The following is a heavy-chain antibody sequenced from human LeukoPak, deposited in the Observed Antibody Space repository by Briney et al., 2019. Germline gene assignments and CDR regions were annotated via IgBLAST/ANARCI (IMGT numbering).Heavy chain of an antibody. CDR1: GFTFSSYG. J-gene: IGHJ4*02. Sequence: GGSLRLSFAASGFTFSSYGMHWVRQAPGKGLEWVAVTSSDGSNNYYANSVKGRFTISRDNSKNTLYLQMNSLRAEDTAVYYCAKDGPPTVTRGSFDYWGQGTLVTVSS. CDR3: AKDGPPTVTRGSFDY. CDR2: TSSDGSNN. V-gene: IGHV3-30*18. D-gene: IGHD4-11*01.